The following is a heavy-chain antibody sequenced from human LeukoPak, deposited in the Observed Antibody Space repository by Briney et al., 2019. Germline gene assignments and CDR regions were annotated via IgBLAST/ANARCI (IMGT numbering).Heavy chain of an antibody. Sequence: QPGGSLRLSCAASGLTFSTYWMSWVRPAPGKGLEWVANTNQEGSEKYYVDSVKGRFTISKDNAKNSLYLQMNSLRAEDTAVYYCARDPKWLDYWGQGTLVTVSS. J-gene: IGHJ4*02. CDR1: GLTFSTYW. CDR2: TNQEGSEK. D-gene: IGHD5-12*01. V-gene: IGHV3-7*01. CDR3: ARDPKWLDY.